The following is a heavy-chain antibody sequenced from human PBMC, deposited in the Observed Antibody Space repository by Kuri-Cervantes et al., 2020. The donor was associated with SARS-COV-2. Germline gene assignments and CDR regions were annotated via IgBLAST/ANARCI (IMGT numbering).Heavy chain of an antibody. CDR1: GFTFSSYA. CDR2: ISGSGGST. CDR3: ARDLVVPAASGTDY. D-gene: IGHD2-2*01. V-gene: IGHV3-23*01. J-gene: IGHJ4*02. Sequence: GGSLRLSCAASGFTFSSYAMSWVRQAPGKGLEWVSAISGSGGSTYYADSVKGRFTISRDNSKNTLYLQMNSLRAEDTAVYYCARDLVVPAASGTDYWGQGTLVTVSS.